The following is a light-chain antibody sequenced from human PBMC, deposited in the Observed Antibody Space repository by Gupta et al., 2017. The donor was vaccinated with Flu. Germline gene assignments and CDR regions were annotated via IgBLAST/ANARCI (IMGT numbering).Light chain of an antibody. CDR1: SSSIGSNI. CDR2: NNN. Sequence: QSVLTQPPSASGTPGQRVTISCSGSSSSIGSNIVNWFQHLPGTAPKLLIYNNNQRPSGVPDRFSGSKSGTSASLAISGLQSEDEADYYCAAWDDSLNVPVFGGGTKLTVL. CDR3: AAWDDSLNVPV. V-gene: IGLV1-44*01. J-gene: IGLJ3*02.